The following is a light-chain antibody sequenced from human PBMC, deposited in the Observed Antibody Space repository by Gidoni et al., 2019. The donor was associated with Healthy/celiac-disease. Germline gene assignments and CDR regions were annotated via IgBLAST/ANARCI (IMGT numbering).Light chain of an antibody. J-gene: IGKJ3*01. CDR1: QGISSY. V-gene: IGKV1-9*01. CDR3: QQLNSYPLT. CDR2: AAS. Sequence: DIQLTQSPSFLSASVGDRVTITCRASQGISSYLAWYQQKPGKAPKLLIYAASTLQSGVPSRVSGSGSGTEFTLTITSLQPEDFATYYCQQLNSYPLTFGPGTKVDIE.